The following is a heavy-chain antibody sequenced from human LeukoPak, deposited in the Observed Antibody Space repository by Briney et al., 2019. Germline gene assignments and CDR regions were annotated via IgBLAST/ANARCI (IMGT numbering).Heavy chain of an antibody. D-gene: IGHD6-6*01. CDR3: ARVRVRGSSIAALPGY. CDR1: GYTFTSYG. J-gene: IGHJ4*02. CDR2: ISAYNGNT. Sequence: GASVKVSCKASGYTFTSYGISWVRQAPGQGLEWMGWISAYNGNTNYAQKLQGRVTMTTDTSTSTAYMELSSLRSEDTAVYYCARVRVRGSSIAALPGYWGQGTLVTVSS. V-gene: IGHV1-18*01.